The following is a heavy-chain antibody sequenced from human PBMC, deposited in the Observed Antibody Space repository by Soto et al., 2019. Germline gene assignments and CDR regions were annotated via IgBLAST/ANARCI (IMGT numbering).Heavy chain of an antibody. V-gene: IGHV3-74*01. J-gene: IGHJ2*01. CDR2: INSDGSST. CDR3: XXXXXXXXXFDL. Sequence: EVQLVESGGGLVQPGGSLRLSCAASGFTFSXYWMHWVRQAPGKGLVWVSRINSDGSSTSYADSVKGRFTISRDNAKNTLYLQMNSLXXXXXXXXXXXXXXXXXXXFDLWGRDTLVTVSS. CDR1: GFTFSXYW.